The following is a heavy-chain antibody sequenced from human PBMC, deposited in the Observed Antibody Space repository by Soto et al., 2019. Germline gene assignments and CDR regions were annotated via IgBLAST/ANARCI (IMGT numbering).Heavy chain of an antibody. CDR1: GFTLQNYA. J-gene: IGHJ5*02. CDR2: LIGGHYGT. Sequence: GGSLRLSCTASGFTLQNYAMAWVRQAPGKGLEWVSTLIGGHYGTAYSYSVKGRFTVSRDNSKNCLYLQMNSLGVEDTAMYFCAKGKSTGDIDWLEPWGPGSLVTVSS. D-gene: IGHD3-10*01. CDR3: AKGKSTGDIDWLEP. V-gene: IGHV3-23*01.